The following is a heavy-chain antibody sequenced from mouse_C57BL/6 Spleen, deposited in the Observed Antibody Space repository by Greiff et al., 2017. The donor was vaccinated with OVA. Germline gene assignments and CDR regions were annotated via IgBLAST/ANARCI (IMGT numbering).Heavy chain of an antibody. D-gene: IGHD1-1*01. J-gene: IGHJ2*01. Sequence: VQLQQSGPELVKPGASVKISCTASGYAFSSSWMNWVKQRPGKGLEWIGRIYPGDGDTNYKGKFKGKATLTADKSSSTAYMQLSSLTSEDSAVYFCARGWDGSRGEYFDYWGQGTTLTVSS. CDR2: IYPGDGDT. CDR3: ARGWDGSRGEYFDY. CDR1: GYAFSSSW. V-gene: IGHV1-82*01.